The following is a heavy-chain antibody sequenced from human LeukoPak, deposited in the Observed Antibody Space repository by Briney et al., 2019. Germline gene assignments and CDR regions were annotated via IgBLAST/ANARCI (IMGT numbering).Heavy chain of an antibody. Sequence: PSETLSLTCTVSGGSISSGGYYWSWIRQHPGKGLEWIGYIYYSGSTYYNPSLKSRVTISVDTSKNQFSLKLGSVTAADTAVYYCARDWGVGGSNWFDPWGQGTLVTVSS. V-gene: IGHV4-31*03. CDR1: GGSISSGGYY. CDR2: IYYSGST. D-gene: IGHD3-16*01. J-gene: IGHJ5*02. CDR3: ARDWGVGGSNWFDP.